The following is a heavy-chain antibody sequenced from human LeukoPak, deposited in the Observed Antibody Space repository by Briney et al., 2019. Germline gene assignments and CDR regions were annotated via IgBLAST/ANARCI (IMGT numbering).Heavy chain of an antibody. CDR2: IYYSGST. Sequence: SQTLSLTCTVSGGSISSGDYYWSWIRQPPGKGLEWIGYIYYSGSTNYNPSLKSRVTISVDTSKNQFSLKLSSVTAADTAVYYCARGGTRRGYYYYMDVWGKGTTVTVSS. D-gene: IGHD2-2*01. CDR1: GGSISSGDYY. CDR3: ARGGTRRGYYYYMDV. V-gene: IGHV4-30-4*01. J-gene: IGHJ6*03.